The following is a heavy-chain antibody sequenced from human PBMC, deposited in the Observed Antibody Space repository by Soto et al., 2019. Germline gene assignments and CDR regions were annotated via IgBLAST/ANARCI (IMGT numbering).Heavy chain of an antibody. J-gene: IGHJ5*02. D-gene: IGHD2-2*01. CDR1: GFTFSSYA. V-gene: IGHV3-23*01. CDR3: AKPLRVPAAMNCFDP. CDR2: ISGSGGST. Sequence: GGSLRLSCAASGFTFSSYAMSWVRQAPGKGLEWVSAISGSGGSTYYADSVKGRFTNSRDNSKYTLYLQMNSLRAEDTAVYYCAKPLRVPAAMNCFDPWGQGTLVTVSS.